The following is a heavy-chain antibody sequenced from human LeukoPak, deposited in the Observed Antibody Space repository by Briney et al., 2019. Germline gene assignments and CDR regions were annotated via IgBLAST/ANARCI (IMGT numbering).Heavy chain of an antibody. Sequence: SETLSLTCAVYGGSFSGYYWSWIRQPPGKGLEWIGEINHSGSTNYNPSLKSRVTISVDTSKNQFSLKLSSVTAAGTAVYYCARGTSVLRYFDWLLYWGQGTLVTVSS. D-gene: IGHD3-9*01. V-gene: IGHV4-34*01. J-gene: IGHJ4*02. CDR1: GGSFSGYY. CDR2: INHSGST. CDR3: ARGTSVLRYFDWLLY.